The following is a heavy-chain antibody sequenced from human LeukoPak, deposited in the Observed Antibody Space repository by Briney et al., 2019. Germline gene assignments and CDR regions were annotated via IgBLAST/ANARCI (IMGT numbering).Heavy chain of an antibody. CDR2: INPNSGGT. Sequence: ASVKVSCKASGYTFTVYYMHWVRQAPGQGLEWMGWINPNSGGTNYAQKFQGRVTMTRDTSISTAYMELSRLRSDDTAVYYCARGDVDTAIVDYWGQGTLVTVSS. D-gene: IGHD5-18*01. V-gene: IGHV1-2*02. CDR1: GYTFTVYY. J-gene: IGHJ4*02. CDR3: ARGDVDTAIVDY.